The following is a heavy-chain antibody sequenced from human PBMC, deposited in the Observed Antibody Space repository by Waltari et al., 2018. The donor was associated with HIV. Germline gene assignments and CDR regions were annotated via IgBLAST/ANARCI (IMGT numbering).Heavy chain of an antibody. D-gene: IGHD2-2*01. Sequence: QVQLVESGGGVVQPGRSLRLSCAASGFRFSTYAILWVRQGPGKGLEWVAVISYDGSNKYYGDSVKGRFTISRDDSKNTLSLQMNSLRAEDTAVYYCAKVKKYQALSVFPDYYYGMDVWGQGTTVTVSS. CDR1: GFRFSTYA. V-gene: IGHV3-30*18. CDR3: AKVKKYQALSVFPDYYYGMDV. J-gene: IGHJ6*02. CDR2: ISYDGSNK.